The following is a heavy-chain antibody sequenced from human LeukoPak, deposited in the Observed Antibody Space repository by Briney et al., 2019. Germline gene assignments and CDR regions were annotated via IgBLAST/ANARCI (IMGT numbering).Heavy chain of an antibody. V-gene: IGHV1-46*01. Sequence: GASVKVSCKASGYTFTSYYMHWVRQAPGQGLEWMGIINPSGGSTSYAQKFQGRVTMTEDTSTDTAYMELSSLRSEDTAVYYCAMALYYYGMDVWGQGTTVTVSS. J-gene: IGHJ6*02. CDR2: INPSGGST. D-gene: IGHD2-8*01. CDR3: AMALYYYGMDV. CDR1: GYTFTSYY.